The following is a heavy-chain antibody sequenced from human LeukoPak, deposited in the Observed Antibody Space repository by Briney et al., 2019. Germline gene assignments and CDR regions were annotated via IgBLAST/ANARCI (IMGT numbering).Heavy chain of an antibody. Sequence: GASVKVSCKASGYSFTGYYMHWVRQAPGQGLEWMGWISPNSGDTNYAQEFQGRVTMTRDTSISTAYMEVSGLRSDDTAVYYCARDGNLDYWGQGTLVTVSS. CDR2: ISPNSGDT. CDR3: ARDGNLDY. V-gene: IGHV1-2*02. J-gene: IGHJ4*02. CDR1: GYSFTGYY.